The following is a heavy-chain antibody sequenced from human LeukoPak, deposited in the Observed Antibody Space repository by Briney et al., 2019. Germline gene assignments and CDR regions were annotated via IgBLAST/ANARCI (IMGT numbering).Heavy chain of an antibody. CDR3: VSSGDLYYYYGMDV. CDR2: VNPNSGNT. D-gene: IGHD6-19*01. J-gene: IGHJ6*02. Sequence: WASVKVSCKASGYTFTSYDINWVRQATGQGLEWMGWVNPNSGNTGYAQKFQGRVTMTRNTSISTAYMELSSLRSEDTAVYYCVSSGDLYYYYGMDVWGQGTTVTVSS. CDR1: GYTFTSYD. V-gene: IGHV1-8*01.